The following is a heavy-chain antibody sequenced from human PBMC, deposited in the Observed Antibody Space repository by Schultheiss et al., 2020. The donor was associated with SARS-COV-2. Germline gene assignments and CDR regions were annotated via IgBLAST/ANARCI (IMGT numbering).Heavy chain of an antibody. Sequence: SQTLSLTCTVSVGSISSYYWSWIRQPPGKGLEWIGYIYYSGSTNYNPSLKSRVTISVDTSKNQFSLKLSSVTAADTAVYYCARGRFVLYWGQGTLVTVSS. CDR2: IYYSGST. V-gene: IGHV4-59*12. D-gene: IGHD3-10*01. CDR3: ARGRFVLY. J-gene: IGHJ4*02. CDR1: VGSISSYY.